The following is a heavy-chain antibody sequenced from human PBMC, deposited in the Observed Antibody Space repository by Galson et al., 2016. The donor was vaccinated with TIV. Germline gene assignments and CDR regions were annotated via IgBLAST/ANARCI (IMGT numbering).Heavy chain of an antibody. CDR2: IYYSGRT. V-gene: IGHV4-30-4*08. D-gene: IGHD2-8*01. CDR1: GDSISDRDSF. CDR3: ARANGHYYYGMDV. Sequence: TLSLTCTVSGDSISDRDSFWSWIRQPPGKGLEWIGYIYYSGRTYYNPSLKSRVTISVDRSTNQFSLKLASVTAADTALYYCARANGHYYYGMDVWGQGTTVTVSS. J-gene: IGHJ6*02.